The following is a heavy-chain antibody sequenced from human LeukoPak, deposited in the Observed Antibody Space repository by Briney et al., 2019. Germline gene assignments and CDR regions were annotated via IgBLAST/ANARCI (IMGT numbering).Heavy chain of an antibody. J-gene: IGHJ4*02. Sequence: GGSLRLSCAASGFTFSNYWMTWVRQAPTKGLEWVASINEDGSDKYYVDSVKGRFTMSRDNGKNSLYLQMSSLRAEDTALYYCARSPVRARGVRPFDYWGQGTLVTVSS. CDR1: GFTFSNYW. V-gene: IGHV3-7*01. D-gene: IGHD3-10*01. CDR2: INEDGSDK. CDR3: ARSPVRARGVRPFDY.